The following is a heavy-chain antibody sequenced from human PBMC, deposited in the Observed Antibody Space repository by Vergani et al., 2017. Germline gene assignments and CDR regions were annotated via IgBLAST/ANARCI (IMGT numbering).Heavy chain of an antibody. CDR1: GFSFSGYW. Sequence: EVQLVESGGGLIHPGGSLRLSCEGSGFSFSGYWMHWVRQAPGNGLEWVASISGSSSYVFYRDSVEGRFTITRDNAKKSVYLQMNSLRAEDTAMYFCARGLWDCTHIRCSPPSYWGQGTQVTVSS. CDR2: ISGSSSYV. D-gene: IGHD2-8*01. J-gene: IGHJ4*02. V-gene: IGHV3-21*02. CDR3: ARGLWDCTHIRCSPPSY.